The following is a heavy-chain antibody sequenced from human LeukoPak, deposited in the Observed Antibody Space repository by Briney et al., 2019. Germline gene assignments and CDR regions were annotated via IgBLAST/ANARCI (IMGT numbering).Heavy chain of an antibody. J-gene: IGHJ6*02. CDR2: INAYNGNT. Sequence: ASVKVSCKASGYTFTSYGISWVRQAPGQGLEWTGWINAYNGNTNYAQKLQGRVTMTTDTSTSTAYMELRSLRSDDTAVYYCARELTCSGGSCYSRYDYYYYGMDVWGQGTTVTVSS. D-gene: IGHD2-15*01. V-gene: IGHV1-18*01. CDR1: GYTFTSYG. CDR3: ARELTCSGGSCYSRYDYYYYGMDV.